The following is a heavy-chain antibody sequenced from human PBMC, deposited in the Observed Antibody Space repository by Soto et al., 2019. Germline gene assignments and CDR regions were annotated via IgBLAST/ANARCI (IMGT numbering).Heavy chain of an antibody. CDR2: IYNDGSI. V-gene: IGHV4-39*07. D-gene: IGHD4-4*01. CDR3: ARHNYYSNHYNYGMDV. J-gene: IGHJ6*02. Sequence: PSETLSITCAVSVCSISIVCYSWSWLSQPPGKGLEWIGEIYNDGSIYYNPSLRSRLTISVDKSKNQFSLTLTSVTAADTAVYYCARHNYYSNHYNYGMDVWGQGTTVTVSS. CDR1: VCSISIVCYS.